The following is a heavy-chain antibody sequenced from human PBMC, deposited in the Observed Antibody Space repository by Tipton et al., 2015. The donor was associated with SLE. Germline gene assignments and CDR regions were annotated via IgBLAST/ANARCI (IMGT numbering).Heavy chain of an antibody. CDR3: ARHYGGSCDY. J-gene: IGHJ4*02. Sequence: TLSLTCTVSGGSISRNSFNWGWIRQPPGKGLEWIGSIFYSGGTNYNPALQSRVTISVDTSKNQFSLNLSSVTAADTAIYYCARHYGGSCDYWGRGTLVTVSS. CDR1: GGSISRNSFN. CDR2: IFYSGGT. V-gene: IGHV4-39*07. D-gene: IGHD2-15*01.